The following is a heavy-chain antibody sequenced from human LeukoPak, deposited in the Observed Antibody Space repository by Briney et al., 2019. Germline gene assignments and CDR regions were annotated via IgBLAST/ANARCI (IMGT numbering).Heavy chain of an antibody. CDR1: GGSFSGYY. D-gene: IGHD3-10*01. CDR3: AFQYGSGSYFDY. Sequence: SETLSLTCAVYGGSFSGYYWSWIRQPPGKGLEWIGEINHSGSTNYNPSLKSRVTISVDTSKNQFSLKLSSVTAADTAVYYCAFQYGSGSYFDYRGQGTLVTVSS. J-gene: IGHJ4*02. V-gene: IGHV4-34*01. CDR2: INHSGST.